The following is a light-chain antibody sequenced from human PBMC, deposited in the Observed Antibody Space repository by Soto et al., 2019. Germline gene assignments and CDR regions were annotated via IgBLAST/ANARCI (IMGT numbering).Light chain of an antibody. Sequence: ESVLTQSPGTLSVSPGERATLSCRASQSVSNNYLAWYQQKPGQAPRLLIYGASNRATGIPDRFSGSGSGTDFTLTISRLEPEDFAVYYCHQYDKWPPITFGQGTRLEIK. CDR1: QSVSNNY. V-gene: IGKV3-20*01. CDR3: HQYDKWPPIT. J-gene: IGKJ5*01. CDR2: GAS.